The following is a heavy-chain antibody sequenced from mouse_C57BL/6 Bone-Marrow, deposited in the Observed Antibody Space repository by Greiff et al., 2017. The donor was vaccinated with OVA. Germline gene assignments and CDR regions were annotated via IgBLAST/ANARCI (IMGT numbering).Heavy chain of an antibody. CDR2: ISNGGGST. V-gene: IGHV5-12*01. J-gene: IGHJ4*01. D-gene: IGHD3-2*02. Sequence: EVQVVESGGGLVQPGGSLKLSCAASGFTFSDYYMYWVRQTPEKRLEWVAYISNGGGSTYYPDTVKGRFTISRDNAKNTLYLQMSRLKSEDTAMYYGAREGSSGYDYAMDYWGQGTSVTVSS. CDR1: GFTFSDYY. CDR3: AREGSSGYDYAMDY.